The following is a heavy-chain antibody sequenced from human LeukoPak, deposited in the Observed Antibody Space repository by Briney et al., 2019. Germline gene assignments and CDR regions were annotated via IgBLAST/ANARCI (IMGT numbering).Heavy chain of an antibody. J-gene: IGHJ4*02. Sequence: PGRSLRLSCAASGFTFSSYGMHWVRQAPGKGREWVAVISYDGSNKYYADSVKGRFTISRDNSKNTLYLQMNSLRAEDTAVYYCAKVNTPYTGIVGAEPFAYWGQGTLVTVSS. V-gene: IGHV3-30*18. D-gene: IGHD1-26*01. CDR1: GFTFSSYG. CDR3: AKVNTPYTGIVGAEPFAY. CDR2: ISYDGSNK.